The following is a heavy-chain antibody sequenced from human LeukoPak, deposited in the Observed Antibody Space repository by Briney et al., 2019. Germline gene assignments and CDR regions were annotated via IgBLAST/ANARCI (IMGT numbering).Heavy chain of an antibody. D-gene: IGHD6-6*01. CDR2: IYYSGST. CDR1: GGSISSYY. J-gene: IGHJ3*02. V-gene: IGHV4-59*12. Sequence: SETLSLTCTVSGGSISSYYWSWIRQPPGKGLEWIGYIYYSGSTNYNPSLKGRVTISVDTSKNQFSLKLSSVTAADTAVYYCARDPAPYSSSSKVTAAFDIWGQGTMVTVSS. CDR3: ARDPAPYSSSSKVTAAFDI.